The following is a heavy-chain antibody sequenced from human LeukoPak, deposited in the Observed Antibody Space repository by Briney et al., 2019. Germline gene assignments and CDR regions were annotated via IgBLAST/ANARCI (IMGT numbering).Heavy chain of an antibody. Sequence: GGSLRLSCAASGFTFDDYAMHWVRQAPGKGLEWVSGISWNSGSIGYADSVKGRFTISRDNAKNSLYLQMNSLRAEDTAVYYCAKDPRQYSASWLFDYWGQGTLVTVSS. CDR2: ISWNSGSI. CDR3: AKDPRQYSASWLFDY. V-gene: IGHV3-9*01. D-gene: IGHD6-13*01. CDR1: GFTFDDYA. J-gene: IGHJ4*02.